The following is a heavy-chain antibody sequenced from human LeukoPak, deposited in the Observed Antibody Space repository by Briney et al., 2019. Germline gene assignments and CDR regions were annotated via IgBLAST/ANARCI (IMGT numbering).Heavy chain of an antibody. D-gene: IGHD3-3*01. CDR2: IGGRSTST. J-gene: IGHJ4*02. CDR3: ARDPGVVAFHYLDY. CDR1: GFTFSSHA. Sequence: PGGSLRLSCVASGFTFSSHAMAWVRQAPGKGLEWVSSIGGRSTSTYADSVKGRFTISRDNSKNTVYLQMNNLRADDTAVYYCARDPGVVAFHYLDYWGQGTLVTVSA. V-gene: IGHV3-23*01.